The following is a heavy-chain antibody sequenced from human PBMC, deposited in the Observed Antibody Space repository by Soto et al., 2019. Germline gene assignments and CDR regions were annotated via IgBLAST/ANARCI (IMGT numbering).Heavy chain of an antibody. D-gene: IGHD5-18*01. V-gene: IGHV3-48*01. CDR1: GFTFSSYS. J-gene: IGHJ4*02. CDR3: AGGGYSYGPDY. Sequence: GGSLRLSCAASGFTFSSYSMNWVRQAPGKGLEWVSYISSSSSTIYYADSVKGRFTISRDNAKNSLYLQMNSLRAEDTAVYYCAGGGYSYGPDYWGQGTLVTVSS. CDR2: ISSSSSTI.